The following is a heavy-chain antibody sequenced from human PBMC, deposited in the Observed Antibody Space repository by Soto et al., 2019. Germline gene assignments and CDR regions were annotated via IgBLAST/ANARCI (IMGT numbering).Heavy chain of an antibody. V-gene: IGHV3-72*01. CDR1: GFTFSGHY. CDR3: AREPQLTSVTVFDY. D-gene: IGHD4-17*01. CDR2: TRNKAKSYTT. J-gene: IGHJ4*02. Sequence: PGGSLRLSCAASGFTFSGHYMDWVRQAPGRGLEWVARTRNKAKSYTTEYAASVKGRFTISRDDSKNSLYLQMNSLITEDTAVYYCAREPQLTSVTVFDYWGQGTPVTVSS.